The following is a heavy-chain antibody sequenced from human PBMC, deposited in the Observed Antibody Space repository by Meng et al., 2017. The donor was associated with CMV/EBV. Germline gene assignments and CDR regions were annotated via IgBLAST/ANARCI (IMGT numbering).Heavy chain of an antibody. CDR2: IKQDGSGK. Sequence: ESLKISCAASGFTFSSYWMSWVRQAPGKGLEWVANIKQDGSGKYYVDSVKGRFTISRDNAKNSLYLQMNSLRAEDTAVYYCARDPFRQEGGHYWGQGTLVTVSS. D-gene: IGHD2-15*01. CDR3: ARDPFRQEGGHY. J-gene: IGHJ4*02. CDR1: GFTFSSYW. V-gene: IGHV3-7*01.